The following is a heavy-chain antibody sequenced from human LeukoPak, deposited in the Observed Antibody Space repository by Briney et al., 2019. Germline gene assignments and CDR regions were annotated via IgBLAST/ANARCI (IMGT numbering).Heavy chain of an antibody. J-gene: IGHJ4*02. CDR3: AREVARGYFDY. V-gene: IGHV3-53*01. Sequence: GGSLRLSCAASGFTVSSNYMSWVRQDPGKGLEWVSVIYSGGSTYYADSVKGRFTISRDNSKSTLYLQMNSLKAEDTAVYYCAREVARGYFDYWGQGTLVTVSS. CDR1: GFTVSSNY. CDR2: IYSGGST. D-gene: IGHD2-15*01.